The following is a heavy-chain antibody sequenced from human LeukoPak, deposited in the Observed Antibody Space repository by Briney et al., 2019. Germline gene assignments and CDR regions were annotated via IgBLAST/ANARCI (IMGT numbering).Heavy chain of an antibody. D-gene: IGHD6-13*01. CDR3: ARDRAPHSSGWYGYFDY. V-gene: IGHV1-69*05. CDR1: GGTFSSYA. Sequence: ASVKVSCKASGGTFSSYAISWVRQAPGQGLEWMGGIIPIFGTANYAQKFQGRVTITTDESTSTAYMELSSLRSEDTAVYYCARDRAPHSSGWYGYFDYWGQGTLVTVSS. J-gene: IGHJ4*02. CDR2: IIPIFGTA.